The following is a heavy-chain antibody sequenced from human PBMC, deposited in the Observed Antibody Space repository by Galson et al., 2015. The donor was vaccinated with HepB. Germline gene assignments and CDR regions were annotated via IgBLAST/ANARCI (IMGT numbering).Heavy chain of an antibody. Sequence: ETLSLTCTVSGGSIGSYYWSWIRQPPGKGLEWIGYIYYSGSTNYNPSLKSRVTISVDTSKNQFSLKLSSVTAADTAVYYCAYYDFWSGYFDYWGQGTLVTVSS. D-gene: IGHD3-3*01. CDR2: IYYSGST. V-gene: IGHV4-59*01. CDR3: AYYDFWSGYFDY. CDR1: GGSIGSYY. J-gene: IGHJ4*02.